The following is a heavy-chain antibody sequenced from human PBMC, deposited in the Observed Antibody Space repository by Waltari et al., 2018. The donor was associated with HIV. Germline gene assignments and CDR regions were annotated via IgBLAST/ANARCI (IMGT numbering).Heavy chain of an antibody. CDR1: GGSISRGSYY. V-gene: IGHV4-61*02. J-gene: IGHJ5*02. Sequence: QVQLQESGPGLVKPSQTLSLTCTVPGGSISRGSYYWSWILQPAGKGLELIGRIYTSGSTNYNPSLKSRVTISVDTSKNQFSLKLRSVTAADTAVYYCARAYYDFWSGSGSSGNWFDPWGQGTLVTVSS. D-gene: IGHD3-3*01. CDR3: ARAYYDFWSGSGSSGNWFDP. CDR2: IYTSGST.